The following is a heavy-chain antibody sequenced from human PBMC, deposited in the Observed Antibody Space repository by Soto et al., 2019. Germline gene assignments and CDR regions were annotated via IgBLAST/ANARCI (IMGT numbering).Heavy chain of an antibody. V-gene: IGHV1-8*01. CDR2: MNPNSGNT. CDR1: GYTFTSYD. Sequence: QVQLVQSGAEVKKPGASVKVSCRASGYTFTSYDINWVRQATGQGLEWMGWMNPNSGNTGYAQKFQGRVTMTRNSCISTDYMELSNLRSEDTAVYYCARNGLLHLWGFDYWGQGTLVTVAS. J-gene: IGHJ4*02. D-gene: IGHD5-18*01. CDR3: ARNGLLHLWGFDY.